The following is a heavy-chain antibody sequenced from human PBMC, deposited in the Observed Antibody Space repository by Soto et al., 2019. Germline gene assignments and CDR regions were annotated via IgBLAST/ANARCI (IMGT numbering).Heavy chain of an antibody. Sequence: PSETLSLTCTVSGGSVSSGSYYWSWIRQPPGKGLEWIGYIYYSGSTNYNPSLKSRVTISVDTSKNQFSLKLSSVTAADTAVYYCALGLSCPWNDDYYYYGMDVWGQGTTVTVSS. J-gene: IGHJ6*02. V-gene: IGHV4-61*01. D-gene: IGHD1-1*01. CDR3: ALGLSCPWNDDYYYYGMDV. CDR2: IYYSGST. CDR1: GGSVSSGSYY.